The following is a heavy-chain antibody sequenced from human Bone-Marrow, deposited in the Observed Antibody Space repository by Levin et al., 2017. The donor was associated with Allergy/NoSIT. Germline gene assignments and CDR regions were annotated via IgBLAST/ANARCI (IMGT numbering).Heavy chain of an antibody. V-gene: IGHV4-59*08. CDR3: ARYLRDGYTSYYYYGMDV. CDR2: IYYSGST. J-gene: IGHJ6*02. D-gene: IGHD5-24*01. Sequence: SETLSLTCTVSGGSISSYYWSWIRQPPGKGLEWIGYIYYSGSTNYNPSLKSRVTISVDTSKNQFSLKLSSVTAADTAVYYCARYLRDGYTSYYYYGMDVWGQGTTVTVSS. CDR1: GGSISSYY.